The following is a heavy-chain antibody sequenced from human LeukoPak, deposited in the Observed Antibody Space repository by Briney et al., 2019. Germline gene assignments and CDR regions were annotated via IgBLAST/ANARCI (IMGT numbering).Heavy chain of an antibody. D-gene: IGHD5-18*01. CDR2: IYHSGST. Sequence: ASETLSLTCAVSGYSISSGYYWGWIRQPPGNGLEWIGSIYHSGSTYYNPSLKSRVTISVDTSKNQFSLKLSSVTAADTAVYYCARGYSYGNGYFDYWGQGTLVTVSS. V-gene: IGHV4-38-2*01. CDR3: ARGYSYGNGYFDY. J-gene: IGHJ4*02. CDR1: GYSISSGYY.